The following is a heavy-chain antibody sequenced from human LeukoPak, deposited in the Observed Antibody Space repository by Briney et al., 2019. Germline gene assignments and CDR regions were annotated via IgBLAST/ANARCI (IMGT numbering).Heavy chain of an antibody. J-gene: IGHJ6*02. CDR1: GGSISTYY. CDR2: VYRSGNT. D-gene: IGHD2-15*01. Sequence: PSETLPLTCSVSGGSISTYYWSWIRQPAGRGLEWIGRVYRSGNTNYNPSRQSRVTMSVDTSKNQISLRLRSVTAADTAVYYCARYDIEYSVRYGMDVCGQGTAVTVSS. CDR3: ARYDIEYSVRYGMDV. V-gene: IGHV4-4*07.